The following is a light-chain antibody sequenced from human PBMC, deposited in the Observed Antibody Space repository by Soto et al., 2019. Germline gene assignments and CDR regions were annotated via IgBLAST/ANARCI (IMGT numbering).Light chain of an antibody. CDR2: AAS. Sequence: DIQMTQSPSSLSASVGDRVTITCQASQDISTYLNWYLQKPGKAPKLLIYAASNLQSGVPSRFSGSGSGTDFTLTISSLQPEDFATYYCQQLDSYPITFGQGTRLEI. J-gene: IGKJ5*01. CDR1: QDISTY. CDR3: QQLDSYPIT. V-gene: IGKV1-9*01.